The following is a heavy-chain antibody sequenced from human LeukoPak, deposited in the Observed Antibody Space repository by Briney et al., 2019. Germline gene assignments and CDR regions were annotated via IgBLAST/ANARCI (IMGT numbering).Heavy chain of an antibody. V-gene: IGHV1-8*01. J-gene: IGHJ4*02. CDR2: MNPNSGNT. CDR1: GYTFTSYD. Sequence: ASVKVSCKASGYTFTSYDVSWVRQASGQGLEWVGWMNPNSGNTGYAQNFQGRVTMTRDTSISTAYMELTSRRSEDTAIYYCARGITSDYWGQGILITVSS. CDR3: ARGITSDY.